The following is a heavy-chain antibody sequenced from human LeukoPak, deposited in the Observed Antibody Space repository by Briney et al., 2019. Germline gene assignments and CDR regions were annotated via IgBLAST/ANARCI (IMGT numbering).Heavy chain of an antibody. CDR2: ISSGGSPI. Sequence: RGSLRLSCAASGFTFSSYEMNWVRQAPGKGLEWVSYISSGGSPIYADSVKGRFTISRDNAKNSLYLEMNSLRAEDTAVYYCARVPRSGNHFDYWGQGTLVTVSS. V-gene: IGHV3-48*03. CDR1: GFTFSSYE. D-gene: IGHD1-26*01. J-gene: IGHJ4*02. CDR3: ARVPRSGNHFDY.